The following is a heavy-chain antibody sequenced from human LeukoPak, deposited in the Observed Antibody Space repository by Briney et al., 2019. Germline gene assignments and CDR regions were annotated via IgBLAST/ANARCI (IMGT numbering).Heavy chain of an antibody. CDR1: GYTLTELS. V-gene: IGHV1-24*01. CDR3: ATSIAAAFRIYYGMDV. J-gene: IGHJ6*02. Sequence: GASVKVSCKVSGYTLTELSMHWVRQAPGKGLEWMGGFDPEDGETIYAQKFQSRVTMTEDTSTDTAYMELSSLRSEDTAVYYCATSIAAAFRIYYGMDVWGQGTTVTVSS. CDR2: FDPEDGET. D-gene: IGHD6-13*01.